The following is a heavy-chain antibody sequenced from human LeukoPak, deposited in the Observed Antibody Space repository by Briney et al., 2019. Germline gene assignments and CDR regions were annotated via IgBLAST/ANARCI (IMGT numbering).Heavy chain of an antibody. CDR3: ARGVGGRNYYYGMDV. V-gene: IGHV1-3*01. Sequence: GASVKVSCKASGYTFTSYAMHWVRQAPGQRLEWMGWINAGNGNTKYSQKFQGRVTITRDASASTAYMELSSLRSEDTAVYYCARGVGGRNYYYGMDVWGKGTTVTVSS. J-gene: IGHJ6*04. D-gene: IGHD1-26*01. CDR1: GYTFTSYA. CDR2: INAGNGNT.